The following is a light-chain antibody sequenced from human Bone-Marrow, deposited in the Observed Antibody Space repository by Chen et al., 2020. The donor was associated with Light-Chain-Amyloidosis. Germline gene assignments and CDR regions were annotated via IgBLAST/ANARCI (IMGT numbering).Light chain of an antibody. V-gene: IGKV3-20*01. J-gene: IGKJ4*01. CDR2: GSS. CDR1: QTISSNY. CDR3: QQYGTSPLT. Sequence: EIVLTQSPGTLSLSPEEGANLSCRASQTISSNYLTWYQQKFGQAPRLLIYGSSSRATGIPDRFTGSGSGTDFTLTITRLEPEDFAMYYCQQYGTSPLTFGGGTKVEIK.